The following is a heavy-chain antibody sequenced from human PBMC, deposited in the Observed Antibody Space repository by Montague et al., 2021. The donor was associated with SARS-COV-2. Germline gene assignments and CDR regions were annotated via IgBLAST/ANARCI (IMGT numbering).Heavy chain of an antibody. CDR2: IYHTGNT. CDR1: GASVTSTNW. J-gene: IGHJ4*02. V-gene: IGHV4-4*02. D-gene: IGHD3-22*01. Sequence: SETLSLTCGVSGASVTSTNWWSLVRQPTGKGLEWIGEIYHTGNTNYSPSLKSRAYKSLDKSKHQLSLRLNSVTAADTAVYYCASPKEGSGYYRPFDYWGQGILVTVSS. CDR3: ASPKEGSGYYRPFDY.